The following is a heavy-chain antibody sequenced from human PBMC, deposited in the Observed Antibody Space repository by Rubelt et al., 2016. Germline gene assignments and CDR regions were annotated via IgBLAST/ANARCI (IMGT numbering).Heavy chain of an antibody. J-gene: IGHJ4*02. Sequence: QVQLQQWGAGLLKPSETLSLTCAVYGGSFSGYYWGWIRQPPGKGLEWIASIYYSGSTYYNPSLKSRVTISVDTSKNQFSRKLNSVTAADTAVYYCARQGGYHSPFRYWGQGTLVTVSS. CDR3: ARQGGYHSPFRY. V-gene: IGHV4-34*01. CDR1: GGSFSGYY. D-gene: IGHD3-16*02. CDR2: IYYSGST.